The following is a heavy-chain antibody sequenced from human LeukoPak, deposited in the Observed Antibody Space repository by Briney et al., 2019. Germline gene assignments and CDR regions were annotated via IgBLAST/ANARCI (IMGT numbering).Heavy chain of an antibody. CDR1: GFTFSSYA. CDR2: ISDDGSNK. CDR3: ARDYTGTGYFDY. V-gene: IGHV3-30-3*01. D-gene: IGHD4-17*01. J-gene: IGHJ4*02. Sequence: GGSVRLSCAASGFTFSSYAMHWVRQAPGKGLEWVAVISDDGSNKYYADSVKGRFTISRDNSKNTLYLQMNSLRAEDTAVYYGARDYTGTGYFDYWGQGPRVTGSS.